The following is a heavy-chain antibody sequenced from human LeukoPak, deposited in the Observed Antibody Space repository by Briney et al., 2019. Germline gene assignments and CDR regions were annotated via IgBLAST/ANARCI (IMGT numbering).Heavy chain of an antibody. V-gene: IGHV1-69*01. Sequence: GASVKVSCKASGGTFSSYAISWVRQAPGQGLEWIGGIIPIFGTAIYAQKFQGRVTITADESTSIADMELSSLRSEDTAVYYCARDGGYDMLPGSFDYWGQGTLVTVSS. D-gene: IGHD3-9*01. CDR2: IIPIFGTA. J-gene: IGHJ4*02. CDR3: ARDGGYDMLPGSFDY. CDR1: GGTFSSYA.